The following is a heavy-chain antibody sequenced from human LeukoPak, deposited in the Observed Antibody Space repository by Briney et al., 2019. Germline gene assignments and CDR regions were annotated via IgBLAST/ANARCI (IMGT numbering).Heavy chain of an antibody. D-gene: IGHD1-26*01. CDR2: MNPNVGGA. Sequence: ASVKVSCKASGHTFTGYYVYWVRQAPGQGLEWMGWMNPNVGGANFPQKFQGRVTVTSDPAISAAYMELRRLRSDDTALYYCAKHMRATNTYSFFGLDVWGQGTTVTVSS. V-gene: IGHV1-2*02. J-gene: IGHJ6*02. CDR3: AKHMRATNTYSFFGLDV. CDR1: GHTFTGYY.